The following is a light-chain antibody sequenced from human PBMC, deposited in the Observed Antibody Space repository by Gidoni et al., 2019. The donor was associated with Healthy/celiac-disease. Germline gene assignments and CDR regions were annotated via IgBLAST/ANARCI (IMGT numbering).Light chain of an antibody. CDR1: SSDVGGYNY. J-gene: IGLJ3*02. CDR3: CSYAGSYTWV. Sequence: QSAPTQPRSVSGSAGQSVTISCTGTSSDVGGYNYVSWYQQHPGKAPKLMIYDVSTRPSGVPDRFSGSKSANTASLTISGLQAEDEADYYCCSYAGSYTWVFGGGTKLPVL. V-gene: IGLV2-11*01. CDR2: DVS.